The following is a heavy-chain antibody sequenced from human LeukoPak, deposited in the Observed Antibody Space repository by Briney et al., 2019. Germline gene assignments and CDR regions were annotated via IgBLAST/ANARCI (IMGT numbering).Heavy chain of an antibody. D-gene: IGHD3-22*01. CDR3: ARGPYYRPFDY. CDR2: ISYDGSNK. Sequence: GRSLRLSCAASGFTFSSYAMHWVRQAPGKGLGWVAVISYDGSNKYYADSVKGRFTISRDISKNTLYLQMNSLRAEDTAVYYCARGPYYRPFDYWGQGTLVTVSS. CDR1: GFTFSSYA. J-gene: IGHJ4*02. V-gene: IGHV3-30*04.